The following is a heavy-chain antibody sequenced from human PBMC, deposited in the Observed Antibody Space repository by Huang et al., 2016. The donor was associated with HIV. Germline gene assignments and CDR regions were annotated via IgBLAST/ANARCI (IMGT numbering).Heavy chain of an antibody. CDR2: IYPGDSDT. CDR1: GYMFTKYW. CDR3: ARHDGARPGWVDN. Sequence: EVQLVQSGAEVKKPGESLKISCKGSGYMFTKYWIGWVRQMPGKGLEWMGIIYPGDSDTRYSPAFQGQVTISADKSITTAYLQWSSLKASDTAIYYCARHDGARPGWVDNWGQGTLVTVSS. J-gene: IGHJ5*02. D-gene: IGHD4-17*01. V-gene: IGHV5-51*01.